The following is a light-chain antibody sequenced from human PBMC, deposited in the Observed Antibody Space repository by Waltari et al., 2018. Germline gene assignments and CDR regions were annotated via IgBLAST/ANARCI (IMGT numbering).Light chain of an antibody. Sequence: QSVLTQPPSASGTPGQRVTIACSGSTSDSGSNTVTWYQHHPGTAPQLLIYSDIQRPSGVPDRFSGSKSGTSASLAISGLQSEDEADYFCAASHDSLNGYVFGTGTKVTVL. V-gene: IGLV1-44*01. CDR3: AASHDSLNGYV. J-gene: IGLJ1*01. CDR2: SDI. CDR1: TSDSGSNT.